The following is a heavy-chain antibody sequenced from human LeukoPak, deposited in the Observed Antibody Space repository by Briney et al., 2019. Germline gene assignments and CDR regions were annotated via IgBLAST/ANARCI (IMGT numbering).Heavy chain of an antibody. Sequence: SETLSLTCAVSGYSISSGYYWGWIRQPPGKGLEWIGSVYHSGSTYYNPSLKSRVTISVDTSKNQFSLKLSSVTAADTAVYYCAREGSSPVSFDIWGQGTMVTVSS. CDR3: AREGSSPVSFDI. D-gene: IGHD6-13*01. V-gene: IGHV4-38-2*02. J-gene: IGHJ3*02. CDR1: GYSISSGYY. CDR2: VYHSGST.